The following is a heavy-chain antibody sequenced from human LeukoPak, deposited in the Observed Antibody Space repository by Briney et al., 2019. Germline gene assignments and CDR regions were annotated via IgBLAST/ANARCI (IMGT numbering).Heavy chain of an antibody. CDR3: ARGYYDSSGYYYDAAFHFDY. D-gene: IGHD3-22*01. Sequence: ASVQVSCQASGYTFTSYYMHWVRQAPGQGLEWMGIINPSGGSTSYAQKFQGRVTMTRDTSTSTVYMELSSLRSEDTAVYYCARGYYDSSGYYYDAAFHFDYWGQGTLVTVSS. CDR2: INPSGGST. J-gene: IGHJ4*02. CDR1: GYTFTSYY. V-gene: IGHV1-46*01.